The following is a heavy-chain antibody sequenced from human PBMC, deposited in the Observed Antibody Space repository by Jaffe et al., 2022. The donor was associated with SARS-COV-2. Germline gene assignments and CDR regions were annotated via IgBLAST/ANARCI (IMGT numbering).Heavy chain of an antibody. Sequence: QVQLVESGGGVVQPGRSLRLSCAASGFTFSSYGMHWVRQAPGKGLEWVAVISYDGSNKYYADSVKGRFTISRDNSKNTLYLQMNSLRAEDTAVYYCAKDWRSGTTPGGMDVWGQGTTVTVSS. J-gene: IGHJ6*02. CDR2: ISYDGSNK. V-gene: IGHV3-30*18. D-gene: IGHD1-1*01. CDR3: AKDWRSGTTPGGMDV. CDR1: GFTFSSYG.